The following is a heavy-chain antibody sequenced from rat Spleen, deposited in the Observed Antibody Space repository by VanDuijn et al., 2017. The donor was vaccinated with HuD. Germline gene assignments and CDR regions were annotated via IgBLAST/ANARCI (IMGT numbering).Heavy chain of an antibody. CDR2: ISIGGGTT. CDR3: TTMSNWFTF. J-gene: IGHJ3*01. Sequence: EVQLVESGGGLVQPGRSLKLSCAASGFTFSNYYMAWVRQAPTKGLEWVAYISIGGGTTFYRDSVKGRFTISRDDAKRTLYLQMDSLRSEDTASYYCTTMSNWFTFWGQGTLVTVSS. V-gene: IGHV5-27*01. CDR1: GFTFSNYY.